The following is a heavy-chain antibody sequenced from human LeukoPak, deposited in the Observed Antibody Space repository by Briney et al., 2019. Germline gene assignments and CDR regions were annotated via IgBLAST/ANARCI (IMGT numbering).Heavy chain of an antibody. Sequence: GGSLRLSCAASGFTFSSYAMSWVRQAPGRGLEWVSAISGSGGSTYYADSVKGRFTISRDNSKNTLYLQMNSLRAEDTAVYYCAKVSSGWWERFFDYWGQGTLVTVSS. V-gene: IGHV3-23*01. CDR2: ISGSGGST. CDR3: AKVSSGWWERFFDY. J-gene: IGHJ4*02. CDR1: GFTFSSYA. D-gene: IGHD6-19*01.